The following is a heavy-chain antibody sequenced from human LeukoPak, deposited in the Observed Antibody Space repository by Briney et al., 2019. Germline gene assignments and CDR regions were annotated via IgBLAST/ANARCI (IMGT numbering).Heavy chain of an antibody. Sequence: GGSLRLSCAASGFSFTLYWMHWVRQAPGKGLVWVSSVKSDGSVTSYADAVKGRFSISADNAKNTQYLQMNSLRADDTAVYYCATAPLNGYTSGWYSFDYWGQGTLVTVSS. CDR3: ATAPLNGYTSGWYSFDY. V-gene: IGHV3-74*01. D-gene: IGHD6-19*01. CDR2: VKSDGSVT. J-gene: IGHJ4*02. CDR1: GFSFTLYW.